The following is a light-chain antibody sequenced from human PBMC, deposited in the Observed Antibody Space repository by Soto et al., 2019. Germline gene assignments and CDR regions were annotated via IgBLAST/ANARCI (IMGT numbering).Light chain of an antibody. V-gene: IGKV1-5*03. CDR3: QEYDRYWT. CDR1: QSISSW. Sequence: DIQMTQSPSTLSASVGDRVTITCRASQSISSWLAWYQQKPGKAPNLLSYQASSLESGVPSRFSGSGAGTEFTLSISSLQPDDFATYYCQEYDRYWTFGQGTKVEIK. CDR2: QAS. J-gene: IGKJ1*01.